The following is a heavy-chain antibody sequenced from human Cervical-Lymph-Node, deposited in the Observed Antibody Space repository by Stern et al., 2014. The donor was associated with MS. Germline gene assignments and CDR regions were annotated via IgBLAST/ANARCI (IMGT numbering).Heavy chain of an antibody. CDR2: INPKSGGT. J-gene: IGHJ6*02. CDR1: GYTFSDYY. CDR3: ARGGATRYNMDV. Sequence: VQLEESGAAVEKPGASLKVSCKASGYTFSDYYIHWVRQAPGQGLEWMGWINPKSGGTNYVQKFQGRVTMTSDTSIDPADMELNSLTSDDTAMFYCARGGATRYNMDVWGQGTTVIVSS. V-gene: IGHV1-2*02. D-gene: IGHD1-26*01.